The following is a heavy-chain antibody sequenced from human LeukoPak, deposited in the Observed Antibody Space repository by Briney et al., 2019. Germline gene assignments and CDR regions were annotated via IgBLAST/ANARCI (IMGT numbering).Heavy chain of an antibody. CDR2: TRNKANSYTT. V-gene: IGHV3-72*01. Sequence: GGSLRLSCAASGFTFSDHYMDWVRQAPGKGLEWVGRTRNKANSYTTQYAASVRGRFTIARDETKNSLYLQMNSLKTEDTAVYYCVRDTVVGLDYWGQGTLVTVSS. D-gene: IGHD1-26*01. J-gene: IGHJ4*02. CDR1: GFTFSDHY. CDR3: VRDTVVGLDY.